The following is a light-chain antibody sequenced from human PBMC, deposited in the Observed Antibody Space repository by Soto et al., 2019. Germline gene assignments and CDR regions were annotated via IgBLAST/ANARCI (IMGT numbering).Light chain of an antibody. CDR3: QQRSNSP. J-gene: IGKJ4*02. Sequence: EIVLTQSPATLSLSPGERSTLSCRASQSVSSYLAWYQQKPGQAPRLLIYDASNRATDIPARFSGSGSGTDFTLTISSLEPEDFAVYYCQQRSNSPFGGGTKVDIK. CDR1: QSVSSY. V-gene: IGKV3-11*01. CDR2: DAS.